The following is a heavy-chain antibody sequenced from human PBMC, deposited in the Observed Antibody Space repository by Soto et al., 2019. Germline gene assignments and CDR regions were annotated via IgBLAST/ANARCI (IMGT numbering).Heavy chain of an antibody. CDR2: IKSWTDGGRV. CDR1: GFTFNSAW. J-gene: IGHJ4*02. V-gene: IGHV3-15*02. CDR3: TTWRREISCTSGSLYGDCAY. Sequence: EVPLVESGGALVKPGVSLTLSCAASGFTFNSAWMTWVRQAPGKGLEWVGRIKSWTDGGRVDTAAPVKGRFTISRDDSKNTFYLQMNSLKSEDTAVYYCTTWRREISCTSGSLYGDCAYWCQGTVVTVTS. D-gene: IGHD2-8*01.